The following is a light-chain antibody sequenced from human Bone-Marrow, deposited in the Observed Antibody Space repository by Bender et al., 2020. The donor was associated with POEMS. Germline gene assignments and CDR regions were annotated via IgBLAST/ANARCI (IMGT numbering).Light chain of an antibody. CDR2: QDT. V-gene: IGLV3-21*01. CDR3: QAWDSGVV. Sequence: SYVLTQPPSVSVAPGKAASITCGGNNIGGYSVHWYQQKPGQSSVLVIYQDTKRPSGIPERFSGCHSGNTATLTISGTQAMDEADYYCQAWDSGVVFGGGTKLTVL. J-gene: IGLJ2*01. CDR1: NIGGYS.